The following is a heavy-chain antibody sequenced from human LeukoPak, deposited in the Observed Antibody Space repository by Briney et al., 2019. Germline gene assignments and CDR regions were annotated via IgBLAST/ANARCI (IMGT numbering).Heavy chain of an antibody. CDR3: ASLDRYAPFDY. CDR2: INPSGGST. V-gene: IGHV1-46*01. D-gene: IGHD2-2*01. Sequence: GASVKVSCKASGYTFTSYYMHWVRRAPGQGLEWMGIINPSGGSTSYAQKFQGRVTMTRDTSTSTVYMELSSLRSEDTAVYYCASLDRYAPFDYWGQGTLVTVSS. CDR1: GYTFTSYY. J-gene: IGHJ4*02.